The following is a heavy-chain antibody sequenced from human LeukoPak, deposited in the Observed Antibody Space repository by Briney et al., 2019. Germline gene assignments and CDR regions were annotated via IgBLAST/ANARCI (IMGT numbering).Heavy chain of an antibody. CDR3: ARSDLVSGSYYVVDY. CDR2: IYYSGST. J-gene: IGHJ4*01. Sequence: PSETLSLTCTVSGGSISSYYWSWIRQPPGKGLEWIGYIYYSGSTNYNPSLKSRVTISVDTSKNQFSLKLSSVTAADTAVYYCARSDLVSGSYYVVDYWGQEPWSPSPQ. V-gene: IGHV4-59*08. D-gene: IGHD1-26*01. CDR1: GGSISSYY.